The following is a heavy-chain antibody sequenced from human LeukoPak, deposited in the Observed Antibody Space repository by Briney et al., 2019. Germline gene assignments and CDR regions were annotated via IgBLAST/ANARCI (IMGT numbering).Heavy chain of an antibody. Sequence: SETLSLTXTVSSGSISSGSYYWSWIGQPAGKGLEWIGRIYTSGSTNYNPSLKSRVTISVDTSKNQFSLKLSSVTAADTAVYYCARKIRGYCGGDCYSVWGQGTLVTVSS. V-gene: IGHV4-61*02. J-gene: IGHJ4*02. D-gene: IGHD2-21*02. CDR3: ARKIRGYCGGDCYSV. CDR2: IYTSGST. CDR1: SGSISSGSYY.